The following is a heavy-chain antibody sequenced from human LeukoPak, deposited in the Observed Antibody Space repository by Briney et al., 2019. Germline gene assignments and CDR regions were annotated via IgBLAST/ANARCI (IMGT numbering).Heavy chain of an antibody. CDR2: IYSGGST. V-gene: IGHV3-66*01. J-gene: IGHJ6*02. CDR1: GFTVSSNY. D-gene: IGHD3-9*01. Sequence: PGGSLRLSCAASGFTVSSNYMSWVRQAPGKGLEWVSVIYSGGSTYYADSVKGRFTISRDNSKNTLSLQMNSLRAEDTAVYYCARTPYDILTGYFYGMDVWGQGTTVTVSS. CDR3: ARTPYDILTGYFYGMDV.